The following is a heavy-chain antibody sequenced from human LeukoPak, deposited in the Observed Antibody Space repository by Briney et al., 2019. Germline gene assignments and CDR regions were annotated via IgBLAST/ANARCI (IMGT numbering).Heavy chain of an antibody. V-gene: IGHV3-21*01. CDR1: GFTFSSYS. CDR2: ISSSSSYI. CDR3: ARDFVGVTAIPFDY. D-gene: IGHD2-21*02. J-gene: IGHJ4*02. Sequence: PGGSLRLSCAASGFTFSSYSMNWVRQAPGKGLEWVSSISSSSSYIYYADSVKGRFTISRDNAKNSLYLQMNSLRAEDTAVYYCARDFVGVTAIPFDYWGQGTLVTVSS.